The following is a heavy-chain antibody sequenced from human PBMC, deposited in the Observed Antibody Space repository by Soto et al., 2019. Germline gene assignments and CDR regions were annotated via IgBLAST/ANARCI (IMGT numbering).Heavy chain of an antibody. V-gene: IGHV1-46*01. CDR1: GYSFTYYF. Sequence: QVQLEQSGSEVKEPGASVRISCKASGYSFTYYFIHWVRQAPGQGLEWMGVMNPSSGATTYAQKFQGRVTMTRDTSASTVYMDLSSLRSEDTARYYCARKFTISGALDVWGQGTTVTVSS. J-gene: IGHJ6*02. CDR3: ARKFTISGALDV. D-gene: IGHD3-10*01. CDR2: MNPSSGAT.